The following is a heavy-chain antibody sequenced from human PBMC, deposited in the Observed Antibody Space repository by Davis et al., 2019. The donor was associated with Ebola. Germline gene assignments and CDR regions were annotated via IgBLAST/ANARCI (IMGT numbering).Heavy chain of an antibody. CDR1: GYTFSNHA. J-gene: IGHJ4*02. V-gene: IGHV7-4-1*02. CDR2: INTNTGSP. D-gene: IGHD2-15*01. CDR3: ARRVVVAATRYYFDY. Sequence: ASVKVSCKASGYTFSNHAVNWVRQAPGQGLEWMGWINTNTGSPTYVQGFTGRFVFSLDTSVSTAYLQISSLKAEDTAVYYCARRVVVAATRYYFDYWGQGTLVTVSS.